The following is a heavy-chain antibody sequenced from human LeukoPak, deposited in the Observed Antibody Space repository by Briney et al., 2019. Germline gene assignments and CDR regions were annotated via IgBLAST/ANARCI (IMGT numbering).Heavy chain of an antibody. D-gene: IGHD5-24*01. V-gene: IGHV1-46*01. CDR2: INPSGGST. CDR1: GYTFTNYA. CDR3: ARHLKDGYTDTADAFDI. Sequence: ASVKVSCKASGYTFTNYAVSWVRQAPGQGLEWMGIINPSGGSTSYAQKFQGRVTMTRDTSTSTVYMELSSLRSEDTAVYYCARHLKDGYTDTADAFDIWGQGTMVTVSS. J-gene: IGHJ3*02.